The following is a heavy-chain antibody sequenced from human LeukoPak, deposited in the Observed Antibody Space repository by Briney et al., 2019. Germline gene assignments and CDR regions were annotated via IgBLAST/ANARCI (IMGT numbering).Heavy chain of an antibody. D-gene: IGHD5-18*01. CDR2: INPSGGST. CDR1: GYTFTSYY. CDR3: ATADTAMVTPYYYYGMDV. V-gene: IGHV1-46*01. J-gene: IGHJ6*02. Sequence: ASVKVSCKASGYTFTSYYMHWVRQAPGQGLEWMGIINPSGGSTSYAQKFQGRVTMTRDTSTSTVYMELSSLRSEDTAVYYCATADTAMVTPYYYYGMDVWGQGTTVTVSS.